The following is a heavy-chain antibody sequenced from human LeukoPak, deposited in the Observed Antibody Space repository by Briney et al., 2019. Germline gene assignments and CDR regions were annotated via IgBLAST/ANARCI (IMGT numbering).Heavy chain of an antibody. CDR1: GDSVSSNSAA. J-gene: IGHJ4*02. D-gene: IGHD3-10*01. CDR2: TYYRSKWYN. CDR3: AREQITMVRGVTDFDY. Sequence: SQTLSLTCAISGDSVSSNSAAWNWIRQSPSRGLEWLGRTYYRSKWYNDYAVSVKSRITINPDTSKNQFSLQLNSVTPEDTAVYYCAREQITMVRGVTDFDYWAREPWSPSPQ. V-gene: IGHV6-1*01.